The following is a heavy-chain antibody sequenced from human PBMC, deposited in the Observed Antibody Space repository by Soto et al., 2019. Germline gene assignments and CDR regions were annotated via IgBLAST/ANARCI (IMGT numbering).Heavy chain of an antibody. D-gene: IGHD6-6*01. V-gene: IGHV3-21*06. CDR1: VFPFSTYT. CDR2: ITTGSSRKI. CDR3: ARDVGGIAARPGYYYYGMDV. Sequence: GGSLRLSCSASVFPFSTYTMYWVRQAPGKGLEWVSSITTGSSRKIFYADSVKGRFTISRDNANNILYLEMDNLRVEDTAVYYCARDVGGIAARPGYYYYGMDVWGQGTTVTVSS. J-gene: IGHJ6*02.